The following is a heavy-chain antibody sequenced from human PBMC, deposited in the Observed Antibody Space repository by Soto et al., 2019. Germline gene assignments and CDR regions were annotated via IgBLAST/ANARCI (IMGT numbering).Heavy chain of an antibody. D-gene: IGHD3-3*02. J-gene: IGHJ6*02. CDR1: GYTFTGYY. V-gene: IGHV1-69*13. CDR3: ARARLSSYYGMDV. CDR2: IIPIFGTA. Sequence: SVKVSCKASGYTFTGYYMHWVRQAPGQGLEWMGGIIPIFGTANYAQKFQGRVTITADESTSTAYMELSSLRSEDTAVYYCARARLSSYYGMDVWGQGTTVTVSS.